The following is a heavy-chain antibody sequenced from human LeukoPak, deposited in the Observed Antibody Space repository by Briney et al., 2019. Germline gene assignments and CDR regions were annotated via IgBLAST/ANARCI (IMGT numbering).Heavy chain of an antibody. J-gene: IGHJ6*02. V-gene: IGHV3-30*04. CDR2: ISYDGSNK. CDR1: GFTFNTYA. Sequence: PGGSLRLSCAASGFTFNTYAMHWVRQAPGKGLEWVAVISYDGSNKYYADSVKGRFTISRDNSKNTLYLQMNSLRAEDTAVYYCAKGRRADDFWSGYYYYYYGMDVWGQGTTVTVSS. D-gene: IGHD3-3*01. CDR3: AKGRRADDFWSGYYYYYYGMDV.